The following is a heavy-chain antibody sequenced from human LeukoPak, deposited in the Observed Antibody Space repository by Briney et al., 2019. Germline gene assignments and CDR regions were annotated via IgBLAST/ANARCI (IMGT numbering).Heavy chain of an antibody. V-gene: IGHV3-23*01. CDR2: ISGRGGST. CDR1: GFSFSTYA. D-gene: IGHD2-2*01. Sequence: GGSLRLSCAASGFSFSTYAMSWVRQAPGKGLEWVSAISGRGGSTYYAVSVKGRFTVSRDNSKNTLYLQMNSLRAEDTAIYYCAKEAIPAAILYYYYMDVWGKGTTVTVSS. CDR3: AKEAIPAAILYYYYMDV. J-gene: IGHJ6*03.